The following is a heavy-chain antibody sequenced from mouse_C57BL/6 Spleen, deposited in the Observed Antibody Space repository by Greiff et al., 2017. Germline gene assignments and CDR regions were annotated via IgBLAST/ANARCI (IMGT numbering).Heavy chain of an antibody. CDR1: GYTFTSYW. V-gene: IGHV1-7*01. CDR3: ARRDYSNYDAMDY. Sequence: QVQLQQSGAELAKPGASVKLSCKASGYTFTSYWMHWVKQRPGQGLEWIGYINPSSGYTTYNQKFKDKATLTADKSSSTAYMQLSSLTYEDSAVYYCARRDYSNYDAMDYWGQGTSVTVSS. J-gene: IGHJ4*01. CDR2: INPSSGYT. D-gene: IGHD2-5*01.